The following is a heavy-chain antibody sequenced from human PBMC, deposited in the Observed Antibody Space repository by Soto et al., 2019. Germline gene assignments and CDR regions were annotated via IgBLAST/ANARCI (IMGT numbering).Heavy chain of an antibody. V-gene: IGHV4-31*03. CDR1: GGSISSGGYY. D-gene: IGHD3-22*01. J-gene: IGHJ4*02. Sequence: QVQLQESGPGLVKPSQTLSLTCTVSGGSISSGGYYWSWIRQDPGKGLEWIGYLYYSGVTYYNPSLKSRVSISVDTSKIQFALKLNSVTAADTAVYYCARVGRYYDSGVWGGYFEYWGEGTLVTVTS. CDR3: ARVGRYYDSGVWGGYFEY. CDR2: LYYSGVT.